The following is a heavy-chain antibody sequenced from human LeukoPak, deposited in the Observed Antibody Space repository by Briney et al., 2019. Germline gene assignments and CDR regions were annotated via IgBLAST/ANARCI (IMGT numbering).Heavy chain of an antibody. V-gene: IGHV3-7*03. CDR3: ARDQPFGSY. D-gene: IGHD3-10*01. CDR2: IRQDGSEK. J-gene: IGHJ4*02. CDR1: GFTFSSYW. Sequence: GGSLRLSCAASGFTFSSYWMSWVRQAPGKGLEWVANIRQDGSEKNYVDSVKGRFTISRDNAKNSLYLQMNSLRVEDTAVYYCARDQPFGSYWGQGTQVTVSS.